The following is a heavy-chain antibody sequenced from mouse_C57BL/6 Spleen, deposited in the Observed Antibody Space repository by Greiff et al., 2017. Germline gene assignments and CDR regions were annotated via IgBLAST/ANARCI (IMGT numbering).Heavy chain of an antibody. Sequence: QVHVKQPGTELVKPGASVKLSCKASGYTFTSYWMHWVKQRPGQGLEWIGNINPSNGGTNYNEKFKSKATLTVDKSSSTAYMQLSSLTSEDSAVYYCARWGHDGYWYFDVWGTGTTVTVSS. CDR2: INPSNGGT. J-gene: IGHJ1*03. CDR1: GYTFTSYW. D-gene: IGHD2-3*01. V-gene: IGHV1-53*01. CDR3: ARWGHDGYWYFDV.